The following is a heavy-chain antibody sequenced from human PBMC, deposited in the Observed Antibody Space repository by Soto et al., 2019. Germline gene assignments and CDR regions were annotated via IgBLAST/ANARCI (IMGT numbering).Heavy chain of an antibody. D-gene: IGHD6-6*01. CDR2: ISGSGGST. CDR3: AKTVGSIGDYMDV. Sequence: VGSLRLSCAASGFTFSSYAMSWVRQAPGKGLEWVSAISGSGGSTYYADSVKGRFTISRDNSKNTLYLQMNSLRAEDTAVYYCAKTVGSIGDYMDVWGKGTTVTVSS. CDR1: GFTFSSYA. V-gene: IGHV3-23*01. J-gene: IGHJ6*03.